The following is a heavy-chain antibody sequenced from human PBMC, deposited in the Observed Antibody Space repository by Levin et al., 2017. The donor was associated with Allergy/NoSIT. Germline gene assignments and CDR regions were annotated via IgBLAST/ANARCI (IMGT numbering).Heavy chain of an antibody. V-gene: IGHV3-23*01. CDR2: ITGSGDNT. Sequence: GGSLRLSCAASGFTFSTYAMRWVRRAPGKGLEWVSSITGSGDNTYYADSVKGRFTISRDNSKSTLYLQMNSLRAEDTAVYYCARRDTVRADIYSGMDVWGKGTTVTASS. CDR3: ARRDTVRADIYSGMDV. CDR1: GFTFSTYA. J-gene: IGHJ6*04. D-gene: IGHD3-10*01.